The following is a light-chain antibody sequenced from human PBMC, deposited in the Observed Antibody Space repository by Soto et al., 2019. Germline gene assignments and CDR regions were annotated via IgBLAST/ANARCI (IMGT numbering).Light chain of an antibody. CDR3: QQYGSSPLT. Sequence: EIVLKQSPATLSVSPGERATLSCRASQSVSGNLAWYQQKRGRAPRLLLYGASTRATGIPDRFSGSGSGTDFTLTISRLESEDFAVYYCQQYGSSPLTFGGGTKVDIK. V-gene: IGKV3-20*01. CDR2: GAS. CDR1: QSVSGN. J-gene: IGKJ4*01.